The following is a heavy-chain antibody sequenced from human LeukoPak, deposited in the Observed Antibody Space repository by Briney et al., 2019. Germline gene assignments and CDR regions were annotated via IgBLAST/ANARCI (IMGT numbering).Heavy chain of an antibody. D-gene: IGHD6-13*01. CDR1: GDSISGHY. CDR3: ARHPGSSWYVGY. V-gene: IGHV4-59*08. CDR2: IYYSGST. J-gene: IGHJ4*02. Sequence: SETLSLTCTVSGDSISGHYWSWIRQPPGKGLEWIGYIYYSGSTNYNPSLKSRVTISVDTSKNQFSLKLSSVTAADTAVYYCARHPGSSWYVGYWGQGTLVTVSS.